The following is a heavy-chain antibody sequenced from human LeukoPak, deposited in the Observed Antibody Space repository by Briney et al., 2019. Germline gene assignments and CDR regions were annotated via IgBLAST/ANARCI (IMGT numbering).Heavy chain of an antibody. D-gene: IGHD4-17*01. CDR3: ARESYGDVGYFDY. J-gene: IGHJ4*02. CDR1: GGTFSSYA. CDR2: IIPIFGTA. Sequence: GASVKVSCKXSGGTFSSYAISWVRQAPGQGLEWMGGIIPIFGTANYAQKFQGRVTITADESTSTAYMELSSLRSEDTAVYYCARESYGDVGYFDYWGQGTLVTVSS. V-gene: IGHV1-69*13.